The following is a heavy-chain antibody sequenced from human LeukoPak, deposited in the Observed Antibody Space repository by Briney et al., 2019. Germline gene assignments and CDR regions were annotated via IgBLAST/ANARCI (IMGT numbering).Heavy chain of an antibody. J-gene: IGHJ4*02. Sequence: PSETLSLTCTVSGGSISSYYWSWIRQPPGEGLEWIGYIYYSGSTNYNPSLKSRVTISVDTSKNQFSLKLSSVTAADTAVYYCARQRRSGYLTYYFDYWGQGTLVTVTS. CDR3: ARQRRSGYLTYYFDY. CDR2: IYYSGST. D-gene: IGHD5-12*01. V-gene: IGHV4-59*08. CDR1: GGSISSYY.